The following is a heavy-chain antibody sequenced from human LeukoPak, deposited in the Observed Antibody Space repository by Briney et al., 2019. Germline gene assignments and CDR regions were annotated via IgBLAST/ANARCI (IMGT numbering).Heavy chain of an antibody. Sequence: SETQSLTCAVYGESFSGYYWSWIRQPPGKGLEWIGEINHSGSTNYNPSLKSRVTISVDTSKNQFSLKLSSVTAADTAVYYCARGRSPRHYYYGMDVWGQGTTVTVSS. CDR3: ARGRSPRHYYYGMDV. CDR2: INHSGST. J-gene: IGHJ6*02. V-gene: IGHV4-34*01. CDR1: GESFSGYY.